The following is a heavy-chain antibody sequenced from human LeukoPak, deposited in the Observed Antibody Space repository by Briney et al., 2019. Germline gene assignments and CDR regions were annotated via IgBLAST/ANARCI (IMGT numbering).Heavy chain of an antibody. CDR1: GGSFSGYY. CDR2: INHSGST. D-gene: IGHD3-22*01. J-gene: IGHJ4*02. CDR3: ARGKDSSASYYFDY. V-gene: IGHV4-34*01. Sequence: SETLSLTCAVYGGSFSGYYWSWIRQPPGKGLEWIGEINHSGSTNYNPSLKSRVTISVDTSKNQFSLKLSSVTAADTAVYYCARGKDSSASYYFDYWGQGTLVTVS.